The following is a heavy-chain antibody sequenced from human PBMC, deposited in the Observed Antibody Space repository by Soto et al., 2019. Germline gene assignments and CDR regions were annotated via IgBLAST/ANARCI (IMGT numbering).Heavy chain of an antibody. J-gene: IGHJ6*02. CDR1: GGTFSSYA. Sequence: SVKVSCKASGGTFSSYAISWVRQAPGQGLEWMGGIIPIFGTANYAQKFQGRVTITADESTSTAYMELSSLRSEDTAVYYCAIARQLVVGDNYYYYGMDVWGQGTTVTVSS. CDR3: AIARQLVVGDNYYYYGMDV. CDR2: IIPIFGTA. D-gene: IGHD6-6*01. V-gene: IGHV1-69*13.